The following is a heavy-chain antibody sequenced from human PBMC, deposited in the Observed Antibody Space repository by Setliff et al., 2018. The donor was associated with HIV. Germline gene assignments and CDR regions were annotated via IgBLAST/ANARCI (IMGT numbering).Heavy chain of an antibody. J-gene: IGHJ5*02. V-gene: IGHV4-34*01. D-gene: IGHD3-3*01. CDR3: ARVGHSTYYNFWSGPRGYNWFDP. CDR1: GGSFSGYY. CDR2: INHSGST. Sequence: SETLSLTCAVYGGSFSGYYWSWIRQPPGKGLEWIGEINHSGSTNYNPSLKSRVTISVDTSKNQFSLKLSSVTAADTAVYYCARVGHSTYYNFWSGPRGYNWFDPWGQGTLVTVSS.